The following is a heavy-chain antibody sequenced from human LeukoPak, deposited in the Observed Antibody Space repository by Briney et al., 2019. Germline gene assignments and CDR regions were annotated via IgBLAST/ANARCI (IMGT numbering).Heavy chain of an antibody. V-gene: IGHV3-48*01. Sequence: SGGSLRLSCAASGFTFSSYSMNWVRQAPGKGLEWVSYISSSSNTIYYADSVKGRFTISRDNAKNSLYLQMHSLRAEDTAVYYCARVLWFGETVDFWGQGTLVTVSS. CDR2: ISSSSNTI. CDR1: GFTFSSYS. J-gene: IGHJ4*02. D-gene: IGHD3-10*01. CDR3: ARVLWFGETVDF.